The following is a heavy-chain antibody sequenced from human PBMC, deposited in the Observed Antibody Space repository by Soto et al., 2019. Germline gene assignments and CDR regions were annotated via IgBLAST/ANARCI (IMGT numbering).Heavy chain of an antibody. D-gene: IGHD3-16*02. J-gene: IGHJ5*02. CDR3: ARFGDNEVEPIYDYIWGSYRSNWFDP. CDR2: MNPNSGNT. Sequence: GASVKVSCKASGYTFTSYDINWVRQATGQGLEWMGWMNPNSGNTGYAQKFQGRVTMTRNTSISTAYMELSSLRSEDTAVYYCARFGDNEVEPIYDYIWGSYRSNWFDPWGQGTLVTVSS. CDR1: GYTFTSYD. V-gene: IGHV1-8*01.